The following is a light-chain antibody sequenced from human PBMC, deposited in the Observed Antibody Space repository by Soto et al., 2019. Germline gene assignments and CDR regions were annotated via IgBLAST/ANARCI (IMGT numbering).Light chain of an antibody. CDR3: QQLNSYTIT. CDR1: QGISSY. J-gene: IGKJ5*01. V-gene: IGKV1-9*01. Sequence: DIQLTQSPSFLSASVGDRLTITCRASQGISSYLAWYQQKPGKXPKXXIYAASTLQSGVPSRFSGSGSGTELTLTLSSLQPEDVATYYCQQLNSYTITFGQGTRLEIK. CDR2: AAS.